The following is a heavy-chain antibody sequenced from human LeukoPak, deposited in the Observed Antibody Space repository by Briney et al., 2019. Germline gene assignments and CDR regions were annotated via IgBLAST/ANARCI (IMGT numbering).Heavy chain of an antibody. CDR1: GFTFSYYG. CDR3: AKSLRNGSGWASDY. D-gene: IGHD6-19*01. J-gene: IGHJ4*02. CDR2: ISYDGSNE. V-gene: IGHV3-30*18. Sequence: PGGSLRLSCAASGFTFSYYGMHWVRQAPGKGLEWVVVISYDGSNEYYADSVKGRFTISRDNAKNSLYLQMNSLRTEDTAVYYCAKSLRNGSGWASDYWGQGTLVTVSS.